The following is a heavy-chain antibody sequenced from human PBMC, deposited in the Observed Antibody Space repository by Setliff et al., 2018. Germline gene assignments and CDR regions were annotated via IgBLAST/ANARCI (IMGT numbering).Heavy chain of an antibody. D-gene: IGHD2-2*02. CDR1: GGTFSRYA. CDR2: IIPIFGTA. CDR3: ARDSRGLVPAAIEGSYYYYGMDV. J-gene: IGHJ6*02. Sequence: ASVKVSCKASGGTFSRYAISWVRQAPGQGLEWMGGIIPIFGTANYAQKFQGRVTITADESTSTAYMELSSLRSEDTAVYYCARDSRGLVPAAIEGSYYYYGMDVWGQGTTVTVSS. V-gene: IGHV1-69*13.